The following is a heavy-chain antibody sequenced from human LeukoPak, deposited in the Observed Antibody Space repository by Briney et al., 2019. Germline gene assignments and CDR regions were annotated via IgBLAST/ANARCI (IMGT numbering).Heavy chain of an antibody. J-gene: IGHJ4*02. CDR2: VSLSGLT. Sequence: SETLSLTCGVSGGSITITNWWSWVRQPPGQGLGWIGEVSLSGLTNYNLSLSSRLIMALDTSKNHLSLNLTTVTAADTAVYYCSRENGAFSPFGYWGQGTLVTVPS. CDR1: GGSITITNW. D-gene: IGHD3-3*02. CDR3: SRENGAFSPFGY. V-gene: IGHV4-4*02.